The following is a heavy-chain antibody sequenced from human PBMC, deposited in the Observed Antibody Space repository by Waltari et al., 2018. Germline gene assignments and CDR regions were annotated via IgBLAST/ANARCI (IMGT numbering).Heavy chain of an antibody. J-gene: IGHJ5*02. CDR1: GGPFSSYA. Sequence: QFQLVPSGAEVKKPGSSVKVYCKASGGPFSSYAISWVRQAPGQGLEWMGGIIPIFGTANYAHKFHGRVTITADESTSTAYMELSSLRSEDTAVYYCATLPDAPWRNWFDPWGQGTLVTVSS. CDR2: IIPIFGTA. V-gene: IGHV1-69*13. CDR3: ATLPDAPWRNWFDP.